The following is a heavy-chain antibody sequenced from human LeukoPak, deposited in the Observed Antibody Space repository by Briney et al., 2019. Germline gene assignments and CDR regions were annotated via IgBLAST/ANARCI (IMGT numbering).Heavy chain of an antibody. D-gene: IGHD5-18*01. CDR1: GGSISSYY. V-gene: IGHV4-34*01. CDR2: INHSGST. CDR3: ARGGYSYGPHFDY. Sequence: PSETLSLTCTVSGGSISSYYWSWIRQPPGKGLEWIGEINHSGSTNYNPSLKSRVTISVDTSKNQFSLKLSFVTAADTAVYYCARGGYSYGPHFDYWGQGTLVTVSS. J-gene: IGHJ4*02.